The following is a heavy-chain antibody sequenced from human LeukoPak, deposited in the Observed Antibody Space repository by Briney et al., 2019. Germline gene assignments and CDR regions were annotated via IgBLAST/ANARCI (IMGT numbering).Heavy chain of an antibody. J-gene: IGHJ3*02. V-gene: IGHV3-30*04. CDR3: AGEKFDI. CDR2: ISKDGSMR. Sequence: GGSLRVSCAASGFSFTKYAMDWVRQAPGKCLEWVAIISKDGSMRYYADSVKGRFTVSRDNSNNAVYLQMNSLKSEDTAVYYCAGEKFDIWGQGTMVTVSA. CDR1: GFSFTKYA.